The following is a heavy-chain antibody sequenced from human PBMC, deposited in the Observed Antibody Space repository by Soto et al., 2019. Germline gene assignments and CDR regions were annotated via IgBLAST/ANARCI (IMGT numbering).Heavy chain of an antibody. CDR1: GFTFDDYA. D-gene: IGHD6-13*01. Sequence: PGGSLRLSCAASGFTFDDYAMHWVRQAPGKGLEWVSGISWNSGSIGYADSVKGRFTISRDNAKNSLYLQMNSLRAEDTALYYCAKARRLGKAAADPGGDAFDIWGQGTMVTVSS. CDR2: ISWNSGSI. V-gene: IGHV3-9*01. J-gene: IGHJ3*02. CDR3: AKARRLGKAAADPGGDAFDI.